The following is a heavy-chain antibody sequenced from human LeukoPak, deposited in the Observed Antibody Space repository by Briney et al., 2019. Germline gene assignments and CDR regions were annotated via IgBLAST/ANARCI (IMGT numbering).Heavy chain of an antibody. CDR3: ARGRGSSQPGYLF. CDR2: INHSGST. V-gene: IGHV4-34*01. CDR1: GGSISSYY. Sequence: SETLSLTCTVSGGSISSYYWSWIRQPPGKGLEWIGEINHSGSTNYNPSLKSRVTISVDTSKNQFSLKLSSVTAADTAVYYCARGRGSSQPGYLFWGQGTLVTVSS. J-gene: IGHJ4*02. D-gene: IGHD6-6*01.